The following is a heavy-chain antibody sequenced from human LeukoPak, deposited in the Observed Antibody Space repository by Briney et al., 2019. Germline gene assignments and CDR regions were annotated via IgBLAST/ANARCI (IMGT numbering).Heavy chain of an antibody. CDR3: ARSWYSSSWYFDY. Sequence: GRSLRLSCAASGFTFSSYGMHWVRQAPGKGLEWVAVISYDGSNKYYADSVKGRFTISRDNSKNTLYLQMNSLRAEDTAVYYCARSWYSSSWYFDYWGQGTLVTVPS. CDR1: GFTFSSYG. V-gene: IGHV3-30*03. J-gene: IGHJ4*02. CDR2: ISYDGSNK. D-gene: IGHD6-13*01.